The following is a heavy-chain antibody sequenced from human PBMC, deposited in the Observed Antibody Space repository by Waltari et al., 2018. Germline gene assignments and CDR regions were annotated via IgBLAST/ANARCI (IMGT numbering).Heavy chain of an antibody. CDR3: AGVLVPAAVTLDY. Sequence: QVQLVQSGADVKKPGASVKVSCTSSGYTFTGYYLHWVRQAPGQGLEWMGRINPNSGGTNYAQKLQGRVTMTRDTSISTAYMELSRLRSDDTAVYYCAGVLVPAAVTLDYWGQGTLVTVSS. CDR1: GYTFTGYY. D-gene: IGHD2-2*01. V-gene: IGHV1-2*06. J-gene: IGHJ4*02. CDR2: INPNSGGT.